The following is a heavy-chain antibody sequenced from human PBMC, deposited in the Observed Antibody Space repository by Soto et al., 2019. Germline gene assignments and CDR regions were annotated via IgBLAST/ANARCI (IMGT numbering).Heavy chain of an antibody. J-gene: IGHJ6*02. D-gene: IGHD2-21*02. CDR1: GYTFTSYY. Sequence: GASVKVSCKASGYTFTSYYMHWVRQAPGQGLEWMGIINPSGGSTSYAQKFQGRVTMTRDTSTSTVYMELSSLRSEDTAVYYCARAIGVTSYYYYGMDVWGQGTTVTVSS. V-gene: IGHV1-46*01. CDR3: ARAIGVTSYYYYGMDV. CDR2: INPSGGST.